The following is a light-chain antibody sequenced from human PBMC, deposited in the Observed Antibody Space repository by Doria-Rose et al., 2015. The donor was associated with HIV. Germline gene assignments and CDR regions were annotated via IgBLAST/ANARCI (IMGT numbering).Light chain of an antibody. V-gene: IGKV3-20*01. CDR1: QRGKSSY. CDR3: QQYGTSRGT. J-gene: IGKJ5*01. CDR2: DAS. Sequence: TQSPGTLSLSPGERATLSCRARQRGKSSYLDLYQQKPGQAPRLLIYDASTSATGIPDRFSGSGSGTDFTLTISRLEPEDVAVYYCQQYGTSRGTFGQGTRLEVK.